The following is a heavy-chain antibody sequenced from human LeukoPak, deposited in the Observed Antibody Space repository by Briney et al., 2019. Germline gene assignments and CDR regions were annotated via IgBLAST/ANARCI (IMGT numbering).Heavy chain of an antibody. CDR2: IYYSGST. CDR1: GGSISSSSYY. D-gene: IGHD2-8*01. CDR3: ARRRHIVLMVYASSWFDP. Sequence: PSETLSLTCTVSGGSISSSSYYWGWIRQPPGKGLEWIGSIYYSGSTYYNPSLKSRVTISVDTSKNQFSLKLSSVTAADTAVYYCARRRHIVLMVYASSWFDPWGQGTLVTVSS. V-gene: IGHV4-39*07. J-gene: IGHJ5*02.